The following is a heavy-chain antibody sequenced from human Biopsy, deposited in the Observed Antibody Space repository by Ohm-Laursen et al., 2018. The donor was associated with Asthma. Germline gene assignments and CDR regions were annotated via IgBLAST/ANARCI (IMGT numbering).Heavy chain of an antibody. J-gene: IGHJ5*02. V-gene: IGHV3-74*01. CDR1: GFTFSNFV. CDR2: INSDGSST. D-gene: IGHD4-17*01. CDR3: ARVAYGDLTCFDP. Sequence: SLRLSCAASGFTFSNFVMTWVRQAPGKGLVWVSRINSDGSSTSCADSVKGRFTISRDNAKNTLYLQMNSLRAEDTAVYYCARVAYGDLTCFDPWGQGTLVTVSS.